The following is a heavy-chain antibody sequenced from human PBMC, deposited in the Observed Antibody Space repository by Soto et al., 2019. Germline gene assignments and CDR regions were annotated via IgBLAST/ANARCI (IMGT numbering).Heavy chain of an antibody. CDR1: GGSISSGDYY. D-gene: IGHD6-6*01. CDR2: IYYSGST. Sequence: QVQLQESGPGLVKPSQTLSLTCTVSGGSISSGDYYWSWIRQPPGKGLEWIGYIYYSGSTFYNPSLKSRVTISVDTSKTQFSLKLSSVPAADTAVYYCARERPDGARLDPWGQGTLVTVSS. CDR3: ARERPDGARLDP. J-gene: IGHJ5*02. V-gene: IGHV4-30-4*01.